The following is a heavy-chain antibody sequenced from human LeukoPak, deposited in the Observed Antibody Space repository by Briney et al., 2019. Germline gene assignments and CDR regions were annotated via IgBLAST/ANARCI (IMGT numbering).Heavy chain of an antibody. J-gene: IGHJ5*02. V-gene: IGHV1-24*01. CDR2: FDPEDGET. CDR3: ATEPRRWVVPPWFDP. D-gene: IGHD4-23*01. CDR1: GYTLTELS. Sequence: ASVKVSCKVSGYTLTELSMHWVRQAPGKGLEWMGGFDPEDGETIYAQKFQGRVTMTENTSTDTAYMELSSLRSEDTAVYYCATEPRRWVVPPWFDPWGQGTLVTVSS.